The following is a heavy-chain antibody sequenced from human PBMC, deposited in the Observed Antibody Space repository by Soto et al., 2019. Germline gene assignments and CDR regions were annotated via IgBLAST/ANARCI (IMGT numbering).Heavy chain of an antibody. CDR2: IDSDGSTT. V-gene: IGHV3-74*01. Sequence: EVQLVASGGGLVQPGGSLRLSCAASGFTFSVYWMHSVRHATGKGLVWVSRIDSDGSTTSYADSVKGRFTISRDNAKSTLYLQMNSLRAEDAVVYYGARPGYSNYGPGVDVWGQGTTVTVSS. D-gene: IGHD4-4*01. CDR1: GFTFSVYW. J-gene: IGHJ6*02. CDR3: ARPGYSNYGPGVDV.